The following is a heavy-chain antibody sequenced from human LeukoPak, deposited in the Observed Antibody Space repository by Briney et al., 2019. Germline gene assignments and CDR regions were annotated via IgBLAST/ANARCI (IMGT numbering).Heavy chain of an antibody. CDR2: IYYSGST. D-gene: IGHD5-24*01. V-gene: IGHV4-61*01. J-gene: IGHJ6*02. CDR1: GGSISSSSYY. CDR3: AREQRGYSYYYGMDV. Sequence: PSETLSLTCTVSGGSISSSSYYWSWIRQPPGKGLEWIGYIYYSGSTNYNPSLKSRVTISVDTSKNQFSLKLSSVTAADTAVYYRAREQRGYSYYYGMDVWGQGTTVTVSS.